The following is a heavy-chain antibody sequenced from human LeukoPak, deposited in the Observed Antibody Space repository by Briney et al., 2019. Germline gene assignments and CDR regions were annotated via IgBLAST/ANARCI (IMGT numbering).Heavy chain of an antibody. D-gene: IGHD1-26*01. CDR3: ARAGGTYYGIAFDI. J-gene: IGHJ3*02. CDR2: IKQDGGEK. CDR1: GFNFRSYW. Sequence: GGSLRLSCAASGFNFRSYWMTWVRQSPGKGLEWVANIKQDGGEKYYVDSVKGRFTISRDNAKNSLYLQMNSLRAEDTAVYYCARAGGTYYGIAFDIWGQGTMVTVSS. V-gene: IGHV3-7*01.